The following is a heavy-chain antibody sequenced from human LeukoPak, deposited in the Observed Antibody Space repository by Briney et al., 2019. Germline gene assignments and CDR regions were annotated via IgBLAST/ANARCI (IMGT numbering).Heavy chain of an antibody. CDR3: AKDRREMATIGYYFDY. D-gene: IGHD5-24*01. CDR1: GITFSTYG. CDR2: ISYGGASK. J-gene: IGHJ4*02. Sequence: GGSLRLSCVASGITFSTYGMHWVRQAPGKGLEWVAVISYGGASKHYADSVKGRFAVSRDNSKNTLYLQTYSLQAEDTAMYYCAKDRREMATIGYYFDYWGQGALVTVSS. V-gene: IGHV3-30*18.